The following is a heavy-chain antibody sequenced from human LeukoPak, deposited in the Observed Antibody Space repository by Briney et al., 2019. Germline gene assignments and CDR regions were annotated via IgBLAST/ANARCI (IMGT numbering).Heavy chain of an antibody. CDR2: IYYSGTT. CDR1: GGSISSYY. V-gene: IGHV4-59*01. D-gene: IGHD6-13*01. CDR3: ARGVYIAAAQYGY. Sequence: TSETLSLTCTVSGGSISSYYWNWIRQPPGKGLEWIGYIYYSGTTNYNPSLKSRVTISVDTSKNQFSLKLSSVTAADTAVYYCARGVYIAAAQYGYWGQGTLVTVSS. J-gene: IGHJ4*02.